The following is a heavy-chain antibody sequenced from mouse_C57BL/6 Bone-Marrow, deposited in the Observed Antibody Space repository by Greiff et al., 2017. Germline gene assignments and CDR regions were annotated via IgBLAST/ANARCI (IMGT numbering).Heavy chain of an antibody. Sequence: EVKLMESGGDLVKPGGSLKLSCAASGFTFSSYGMSWVRQTPDKRLEWVATISSGGSYTYYPDSVKGRFTISRDNAKNTLYLQMSSLKSEDTAMYYCARKWSTTVSQFAYWGQGTLVTVSA. CDR3: ARKWSTTVSQFAY. CDR2: ISSGGSYT. V-gene: IGHV5-6*01. CDR1: GFTFSSYG. J-gene: IGHJ3*01. D-gene: IGHD1-1*01.